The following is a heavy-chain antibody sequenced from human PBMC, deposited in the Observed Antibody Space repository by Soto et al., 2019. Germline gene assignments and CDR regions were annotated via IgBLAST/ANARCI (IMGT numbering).Heavy chain of an antibody. CDR3: ARGGGNYDFWSGYYTPYYFDY. CDR1: GGSISSYY. Sequence: SETLSLTCTVSGGSISSYYWSWIRQPPGKGLEWIGYIYYSGSTNYNPSLKSRVTISVDTSKNQFSLKMSSVTAADTDMCYCARGGGNYDFWSGYYTPYYFDYWGQGTLVTVSS. V-gene: IGHV4-59*01. D-gene: IGHD3-3*01. J-gene: IGHJ4*02. CDR2: IYYSGST.